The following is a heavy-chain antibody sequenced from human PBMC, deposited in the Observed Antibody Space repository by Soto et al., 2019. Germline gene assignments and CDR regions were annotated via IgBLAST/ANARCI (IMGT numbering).Heavy chain of an antibody. CDR3: ARRTVGYYFDY. J-gene: IGHJ4*02. CDR2: SYYSGSS. CDR1: GDAINRDY. V-gene: IGHV4-59*08. D-gene: IGHD3-22*01. Sequence: QVQLQESGPGLVKPSETLSLTCNVSGDAINRDYWSWIRQPPGKGLEWIGYSYYSGSSDYSPSLKCRVTISLEKSENQFSLTLTSVPAADTAVYYCARRTVGYYFDYWGQGNLVTVSS.